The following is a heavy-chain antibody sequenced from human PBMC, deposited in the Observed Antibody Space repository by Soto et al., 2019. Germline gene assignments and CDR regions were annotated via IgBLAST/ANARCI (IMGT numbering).Heavy chain of an antibody. CDR2: INPYSADT. V-gene: IGHV1-2*02. CDR3: ARTRNTNEVDY. J-gene: IGHJ4*02. Sequence: GRQAPGQGLEWMGWINPYSADTNYAQKFQGRVTMTRDTSIRTAYMEVSSLRSDDTAMYYCARTRNTNEVDYWGQGTLVTVSS. D-gene: IGHD5-12*01.